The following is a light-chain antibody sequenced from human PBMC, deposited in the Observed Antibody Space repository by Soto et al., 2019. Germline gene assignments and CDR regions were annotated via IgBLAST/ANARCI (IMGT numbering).Light chain of an antibody. Sequence: QSVLTQPPSVSGSPGQSITVSCTGTASDVGGYNYVSWYQQHPGKAPKLMIHAVSNRPSGISSRFSGSKSGNTASLTISGLQSEDEADYFCCSYTSRTTYVFGTGTKLTVL. CDR1: ASDVGGYNY. CDR3: CSYTSRTTYV. V-gene: IGLV2-14*01. CDR2: AVS. J-gene: IGLJ1*01.